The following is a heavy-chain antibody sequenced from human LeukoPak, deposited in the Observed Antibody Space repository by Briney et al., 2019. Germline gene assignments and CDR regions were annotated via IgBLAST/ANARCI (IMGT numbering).Heavy chain of an antibody. CDR3: ARDRAWNYFDY. Sequence: GGSLRLSCAASGFTFSSFAMHWVRQAPGKGLEWVAIISNDGSRKYYAHSVEGRFTISRDNSKNTLYLQMDSLRAEDTAVYYCARDRAWNYFDYWGQGTLVTVSS. CDR1: GFTFSSFA. J-gene: IGHJ4*02. CDR2: ISNDGSRK. D-gene: IGHD3-3*01. V-gene: IGHV3-30*04.